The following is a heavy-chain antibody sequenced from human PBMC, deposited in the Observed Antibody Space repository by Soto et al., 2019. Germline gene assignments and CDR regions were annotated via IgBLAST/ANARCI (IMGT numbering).Heavy chain of an antibody. CDR3: ASERSDRSYYYGIDV. Sequence: SPLKLYCKAAGGAFSSYPIGCGSKTTGQGLEWMGGIIPIFGTANYAQKFQARVTMTADESSSTAYMELSSLRSEDTAGCYCASERSDRSYYYGIDVWGQGTTGTVYS. CDR2: IIPIFGTA. V-gene: IGHV1-69*13. J-gene: IGHJ6*02. D-gene: IGHD2-15*01. CDR1: GGAFSSYP.